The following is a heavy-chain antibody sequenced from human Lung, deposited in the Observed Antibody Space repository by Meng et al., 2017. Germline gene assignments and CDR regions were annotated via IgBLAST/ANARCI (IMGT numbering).Heavy chain of an antibody. CDR3: ARNNYGDYYFDY. Sequence: QVQLVESGGGVAQPGRSLRLSCAASGFTFSRNAMHWVRQAPGKGLEWVAAISYDGSNQHYADSVKGRFTISRDNSENTLYLQMNSLRAEDTAVYYCARNNYGDYYFDYWGQGTLVTVSS. CDR1: GFTFSRNA. V-gene: IGHV3-30*01. D-gene: IGHD4-17*01. J-gene: IGHJ4*02. CDR2: ISYDGSNQ.